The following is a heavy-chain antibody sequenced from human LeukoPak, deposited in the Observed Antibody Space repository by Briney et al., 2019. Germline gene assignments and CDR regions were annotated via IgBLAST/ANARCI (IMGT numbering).Heavy chain of an antibody. D-gene: IGHD3-10*01. CDR2: ISYDGSNK. J-gene: IGHJ4*02. V-gene: IGHV3-30-3*01. CDR3: ARAPEFRGEGDPFYY. Sequence: GGSLRLSCAASGFTFSSYAMHWVRQAPGKGLERVAVISYDGSNKYYADSVKGRFTISRDNSKNALYLQMNSLRAEDTAVYYCARAPEFRGEGDPFYYWGQGTLVTVSP. CDR1: GFTFSSYA.